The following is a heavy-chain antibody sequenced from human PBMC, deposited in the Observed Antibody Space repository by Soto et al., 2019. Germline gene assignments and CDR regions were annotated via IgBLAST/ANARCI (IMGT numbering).Heavy chain of an antibody. CDR1: GGSISSSSYY. CDR2: IYYSGST. Sequence: SETLSLPCTVSGGSISSSSYYWGWIRQPPGKGLEWIGSIYYSGSTYYNPSLKSRVTISVDTSKNQFSLKLRSVTAADTAVYYCARQDHNRRFQHWGQGTLVTVSA. CDR3: ARQDHNRRFQH. J-gene: IGHJ1*01. V-gene: IGHV4-39*01.